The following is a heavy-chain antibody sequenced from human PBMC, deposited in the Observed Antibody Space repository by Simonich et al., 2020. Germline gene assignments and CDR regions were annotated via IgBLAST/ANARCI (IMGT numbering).Heavy chain of an antibody. V-gene: IGHV3-21*01. CDR3: ARDAAGDY. J-gene: IGHJ4*02. Sequence: EVQLVESGGGLVKPGGSLRLSCDDSVVTFSSYSMNWVRQGPWKRLGLVSNISIIITYIHYADSVNGRFTISRANAKNSLYLQMNSLRAEDTAVYYCARDAAGDYWGQGTLVTVSS. CDR1: VVTFSSYS. D-gene: IGHD6-13*01. CDR2: ISIIITYI.